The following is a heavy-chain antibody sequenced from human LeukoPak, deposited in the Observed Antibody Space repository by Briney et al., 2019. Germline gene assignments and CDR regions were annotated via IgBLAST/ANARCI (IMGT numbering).Heavy chain of an antibody. CDR1: GLTFSSYA. Sequence: GSLRLSCAASGLTFSSYAMSWVRQPPGKGLEWIGEINHSGSTNYNPSLKSRVTISVDTSKNQFSLKLSSVTAADTAVYYCARELVDFWSGYYLGGLDVWGKGTTVTVSS. V-gene: IGHV4-34*01. J-gene: IGHJ6*04. CDR3: ARELVDFWSGYYLGGLDV. CDR2: INHSGST. D-gene: IGHD3-3*01.